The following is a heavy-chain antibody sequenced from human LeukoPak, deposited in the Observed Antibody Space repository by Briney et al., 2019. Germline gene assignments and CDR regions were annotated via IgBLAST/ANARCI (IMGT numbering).Heavy chain of an antibody. V-gene: IGHV1-18*01. CDR1: GYTFTSYG. CDR3: ARDRPYYYDSSGYNPFDL. D-gene: IGHD3-22*01. J-gene: IGHJ2*01. CDR2: ISAYNGNT. Sequence: ASVTVSCKASGYTFTSYGISWVRQAPGQGLEWMGWISAYNGNTNYAQNLQGRVTMTTDTSTSTAYMELRSLRSDDTAVYYCARDRPYYYDSSGYNPFDLWGRGTLVTVSS.